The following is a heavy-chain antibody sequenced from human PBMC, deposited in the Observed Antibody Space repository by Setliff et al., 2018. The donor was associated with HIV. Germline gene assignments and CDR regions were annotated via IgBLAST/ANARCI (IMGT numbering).Heavy chain of an antibody. CDR2: ISSSGSTI. V-gene: IGHV3-48*03. J-gene: IGHJ4*02. Sequence: GSLRLSCAASGFTFSSYEMNWVRQAPGKGLEWVSYISSSGSTIYYADSVKGQFTISRDNAKNSLYLQMNSLRAEDTAVYYCARGMYNWNYGGFDYWGQGTLVTVSS. CDR1: GFTFSSYE. CDR3: ARGMYNWNYGGFDY. D-gene: IGHD1-7*01.